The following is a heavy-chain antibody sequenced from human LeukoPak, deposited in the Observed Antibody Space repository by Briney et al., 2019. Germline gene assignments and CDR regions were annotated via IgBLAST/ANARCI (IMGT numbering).Heavy chain of an antibody. CDR1: GFTVSSNE. D-gene: IGHD3-10*01. CDR2: ISGGNT. Sequence: GGSLRLSCAASGFTVSSNEMSWVRQAPGKGLEWVSSISGGNTDYADSVKGRFTISRDNSKNTLYLQMDSLRAEDTAVYYCAKEDYYGSGSYYDYWGQGTLVTASS. V-gene: IGHV3-38-3*01. CDR3: AKEDYYGSGSYYDY. J-gene: IGHJ4*02.